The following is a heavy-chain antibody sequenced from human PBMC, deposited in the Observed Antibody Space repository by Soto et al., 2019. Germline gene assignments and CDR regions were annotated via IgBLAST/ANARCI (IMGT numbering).Heavy chain of an antibody. V-gene: IGHV1-3*01. CDR2: INAGNGNT. CDR3: ARDFTGWPPDGVDS. Sequence: ASVKVSCKASGYSFTSYAMHWVRQAPGQRLEWMGWINAGNGNTKYSQKFQGRVTITRDASTSTAYMELRSLRYDDTAMYYCARDFTGWPPDGVDSWGQGTQVTV. D-gene: IGHD3-16*01. J-gene: IGHJ4*02. CDR1: GYSFTSYA.